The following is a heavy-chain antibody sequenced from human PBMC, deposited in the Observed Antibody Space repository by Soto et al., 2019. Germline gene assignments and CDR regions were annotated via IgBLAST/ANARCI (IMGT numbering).Heavy chain of an antibody. Sequence: QVQLVQSGAEVKKPGSSVKVSCKASGGTFSSNAISWVRQAPGQGLEWMGGIIPIYASPNYAQNFQGRVTVTSDKATSTAYLELSRVKFADLAIYYCAVTVTGSRSPLAHWGRGTLVIVSS. CDR3: AVTVTGSRSPLAH. V-gene: IGHV1-69*06. J-gene: IGHJ4*02. CDR1: GGTFSSNA. D-gene: IGHD3-9*01. CDR2: IIPIYASP.